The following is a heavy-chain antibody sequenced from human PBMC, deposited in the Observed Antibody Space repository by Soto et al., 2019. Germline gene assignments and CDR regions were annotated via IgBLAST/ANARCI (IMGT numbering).Heavy chain of an antibody. Sequence: EVQLVESGGGLVKPGGSLRLSCAASGFTFSSYSMNWVRQAPGKGLEWVSSISSSSSYIYYADSVKGRFTISRDNAKNSLYLQMNSLRAEDTAVHYCARGVVPAAIGFDPWGQGTLVTVSS. V-gene: IGHV3-21*01. J-gene: IGHJ5*02. CDR1: GFTFSSYS. CDR3: ARGVVPAAIGFDP. CDR2: ISSSSSYI. D-gene: IGHD2-2*01.